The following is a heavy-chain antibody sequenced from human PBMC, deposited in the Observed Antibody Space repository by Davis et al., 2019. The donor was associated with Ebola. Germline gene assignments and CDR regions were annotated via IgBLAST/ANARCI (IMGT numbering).Heavy chain of an antibody. CDR1: GFTFSSYG. D-gene: IGHD3-10*01. CDR2: ISSSGSTI. J-gene: IGHJ4*02. CDR3: ARGPGSGTYYTEDFDY. Sequence: PGGSLRLSCAASGFTFSSYGMHWVRQAPGKGLEWVSYISSSGSTIYYADSVKGRFTISRDNAKNSLYLQMNSLRAEDTAVYYCARGPGSGTYYTEDFDYWGQGTLVTVSS. V-gene: IGHV3-48*04.